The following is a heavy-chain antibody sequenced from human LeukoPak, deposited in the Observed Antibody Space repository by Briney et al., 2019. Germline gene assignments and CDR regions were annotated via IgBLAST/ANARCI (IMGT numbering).Heavy chain of an antibody. CDR3: ARARLYDFWSGYYIPPYYFDY. CDR2: INHSGST. J-gene: IGHJ4*02. D-gene: IGHD3-3*01. CDR1: GGSFSGYY. Sequence: SETLSLTYAVYGGSFSGYYWSWIRQPPGKGLEWIGEINHSGSTNYNPSLKSRVTISVDTSKNQFSLKLSSVTAADTAVYYCARARLYDFWSGYYIPPYYFDYWGQGTLVTVSS. V-gene: IGHV4-34*01.